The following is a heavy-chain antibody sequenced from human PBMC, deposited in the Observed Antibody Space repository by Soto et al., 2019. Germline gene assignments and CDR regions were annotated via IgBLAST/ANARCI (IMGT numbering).Heavy chain of an antibody. CDR3: ARGHYYDSSGPDDY. D-gene: IGHD3-22*01. CDR1: CYTFTSYG. J-gene: IGHJ4*02. V-gene: IGHV1-18*04. Sequence: AASVKVSCKASCYTFTSYGISWVRQAPGQGLEWMGWISAYNGNTNYAQKLQGRVTMTTDTSTSTAYMELRSLRSDDTAVYYCARGHYYDSSGPDDYWGQGTLVTVSS. CDR2: ISAYNGNT.